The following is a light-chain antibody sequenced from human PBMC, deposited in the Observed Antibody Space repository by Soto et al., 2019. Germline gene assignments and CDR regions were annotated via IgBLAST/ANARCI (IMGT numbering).Light chain of an antibody. Sequence: QSALTQPPSVSGSPGQSVALSCTGTSSDVGSYNRGSWYQQPPGTAPKVMIYEVSNRPSGVPDRFSGSKSGNTSSLTISGLQAEDAATYYCSSYASSNTDVFGTGTKVPAL. CDR2: EVS. CDR1: SSDVGSYNR. CDR3: SSYASSNTDV. J-gene: IGLJ1*01. V-gene: IGLV2-18*02.